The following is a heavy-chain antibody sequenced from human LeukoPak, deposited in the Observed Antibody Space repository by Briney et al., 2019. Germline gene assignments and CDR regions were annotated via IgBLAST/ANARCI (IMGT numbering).Heavy chain of an antibody. J-gene: IGHJ6*03. CDR2: ISSGGAYT. V-gene: IGHV3-21*01. CDR3: ARDPEVPDYYSYMDV. Sequence: PGGSLRLSCTGSGFIFSSYGLFWVRQAPGKGLEWVSAISSGGAYTYYADSVKGRFTISRDNALNSVSLQMNGLRAEDTAIYYCARDPEVPDYYSYMDVWGKGTTVTASS. CDR1: GFIFSSYG.